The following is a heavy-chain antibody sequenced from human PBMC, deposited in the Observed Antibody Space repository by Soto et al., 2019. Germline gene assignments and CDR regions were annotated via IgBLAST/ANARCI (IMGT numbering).Heavy chain of an antibody. CDR3: AKGGSSGWYGWYFDY. D-gene: IGHD6-19*01. V-gene: IGHV3-23*01. J-gene: IGHJ4*02. CDR1: GFTFSSYA. CDR2: ISGSGGST. Sequence: EVQLLESGGGLVQPGGSLRLSCAASGFTFSSYAMSWVRQAPGKGLEWVSAISGSGGSTYYADSVKGRFTISRDNSKNTLYLQMNRLRAEDTAVYYCAKGGSSGWYGWYFDYWGQGTLVTVSS.